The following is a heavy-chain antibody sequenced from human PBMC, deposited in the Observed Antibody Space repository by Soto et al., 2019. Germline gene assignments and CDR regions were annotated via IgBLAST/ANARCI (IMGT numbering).Heavy chain of an antibody. V-gene: IGHV3-7*03. J-gene: IGHJ6*02. D-gene: IGHD3-3*01. CDR1: GFTFSSYW. CDR3: ARGGWYYDFWSGSYYYYGLDV. Sequence: EVQLVESGGGLVQPGGSLRLSCAASGFTFSSYWMSWVRQAPGKGLEWVANIKQDGSEKYYVDSVKGRFTISRDNAKNSLYLQMNNMRAEDTAVSYCARGGWYYDFWSGSYYYYGLDVWGQGTKVTVSS. CDR2: IKQDGSEK.